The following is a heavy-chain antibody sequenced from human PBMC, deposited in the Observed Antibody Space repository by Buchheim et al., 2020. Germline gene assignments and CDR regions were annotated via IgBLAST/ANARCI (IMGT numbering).Heavy chain of an antibody. CDR3: AGGFITMVRGVIIPYYYYGMDV. Sequence: QVQLVQSGAEVKKPGASVKVSCKASGYTFTSYDINWVRQATGQGLEWMGWMNPNSGNTGYAQKFQGRVTMTRNTSISTAYMELNSLRSEHTAVYYCAGGFITMVRGVIIPYYYYGMDVWGQGTT. D-gene: IGHD3-10*01. V-gene: IGHV1-8*01. CDR1: GYTFTSYD. CDR2: MNPNSGNT. J-gene: IGHJ6*02.